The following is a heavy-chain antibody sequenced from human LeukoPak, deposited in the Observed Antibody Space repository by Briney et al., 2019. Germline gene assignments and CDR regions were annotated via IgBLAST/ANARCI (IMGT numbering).Heavy chain of an antibody. CDR3: ARRRYFDLDP. CDR1: GYSFTSYW. V-gene: IGHV5-10-1*01. Sequence: GESLKISCKGSGYSFTSYWISWVRQMPGKGLEWMGRIDPSDSYTNYSPSFQGHVTITADKSISTAYLQWSSLKASDTAMYYCARRRYFDLDPWGQGTLVTVSS. D-gene: IGHD3-9*01. CDR2: IDPSDSYT. J-gene: IGHJ5*02.